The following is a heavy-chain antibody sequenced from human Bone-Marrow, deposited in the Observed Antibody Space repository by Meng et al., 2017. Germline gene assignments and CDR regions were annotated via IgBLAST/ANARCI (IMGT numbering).Heavy chain of an antibody. CDR1: GYTFTDYA. Sequence: QVQLVQSGSELKEPGASVKMSCKAYGYTFTDYAMNWVRQAPGQGLEWMGWINTDTKNPTYAQGFTGRFVFSLDTSVRTAYLQISSLKAEDTALYYCVRRTAYYFDYWGQGARVTVSS. J-gene: IGHJ4*02. V-gene: IGHV7-4-1*02. CDR2: INTDTKNP. CDR3: VRRTAYYFDY. D-gene: IGHD1-1*01.